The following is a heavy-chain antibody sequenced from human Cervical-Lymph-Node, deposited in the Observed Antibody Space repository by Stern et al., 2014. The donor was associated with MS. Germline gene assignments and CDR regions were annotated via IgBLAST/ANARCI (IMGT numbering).Heavy chain of an antibody. CDR1: GYTFTTYG. D-gene: IGHD2-8*01. CDR2: ISADSGNT. V-gene: IGHV1-18*01. CDR3: ARNKMHAFDY. J-gene: IGHJ4*02. Sequence: QVQLVESGTEVKKPGASVLVSCKASGYTFTTYGITWVRQAPGQGLEWMGWISADSGNTKYAQKFQDRVTMTRDTTTGTPYMEGRSLRSEDPAVYYCARNKMHAFDYGGQGTQVTAPS.